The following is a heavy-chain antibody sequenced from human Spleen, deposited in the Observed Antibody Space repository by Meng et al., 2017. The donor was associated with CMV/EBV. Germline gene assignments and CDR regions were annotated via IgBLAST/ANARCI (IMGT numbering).Heavy chain of an antibody. J-gene: IGHJ4*02. Sequence: SGASTGFGFSRYWMSLVRQAPRKGLGWVAKIKEDGSEKHYVDSVKGRFTMSRDNAKNSLYLQINSLRAEDTAVYYCAREGFYYFDYWGQGTLVTVSS. CDR3: AREGFYYFDY. V-gene: IGHV3-7*01. D-gene: IGHD3-10*01. CDR1: GFGFSRYW. CDR2: IKEDGSEK.